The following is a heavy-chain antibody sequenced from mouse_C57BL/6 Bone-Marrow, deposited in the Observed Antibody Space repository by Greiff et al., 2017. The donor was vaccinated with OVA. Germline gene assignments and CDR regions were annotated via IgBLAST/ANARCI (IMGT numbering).Heavy chain of an antibody. J-gene: IGHJ2*01. CDR3: ARDDCYFFEY. Sequence: QVQLQQSGAEVVRPGASVKLSCKASGYTFTDHYINWVKQRPGQGLEWIARIYPGSGNTYYNEKFKGKATLTAEKSSNTAYMQLSSLTSDDSAVYFCARDDCYFFEYWGQGTTLTVSS. CDR1: GYTFTDHY. V-gene: IGHV1-76*01. CDR2: IYPGSGNT. D-gene: IGHD2-3*01.